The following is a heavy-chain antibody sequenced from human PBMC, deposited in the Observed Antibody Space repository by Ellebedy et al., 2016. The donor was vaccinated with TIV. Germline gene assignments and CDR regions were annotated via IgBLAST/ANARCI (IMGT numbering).Heavy chain of an antibody. CDR3: ARDIGPSSYYYGLDV. CDR1: GFTFTNYW. V-gene: IGHV3-7*03. D-gene: IGHD2-15*01. CDR2: IKHDGSEK. J-gene: IGHJ6*02. Sequence: GGSLRLSXVASGFTFTNYWMSWVRQAPGKGLEWVANIKHDGSEKNYLDSVKGRFTVSRDNAKSSVYLQMNSLRAEDTALYYCARDIGPSSYYYGLDVWGQGTTVTVS.